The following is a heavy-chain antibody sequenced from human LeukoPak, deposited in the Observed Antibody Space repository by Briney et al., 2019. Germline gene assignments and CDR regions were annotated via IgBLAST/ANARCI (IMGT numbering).Heavy chain of an antibody. V-gene: IGHV1-18*01. CDR3: ARYTTYYDIVTGYYMPNSFDY. CDR2: ISAYNGNT. D-gene: IGHD3-9*01. CDR1: GYTFTSYG. Sequence: ASVKVSCKASGYTFTSYGISWVRQAPGQGLEWMGWISAYNGNTNYAQKLQGRVTMTTDTSTSTAYMELRSLRSDDTAVYYCARYTTYYDIVTGYYMPNSFDYWGQGTLVTVSS. J-gene: IGHJ4*02.